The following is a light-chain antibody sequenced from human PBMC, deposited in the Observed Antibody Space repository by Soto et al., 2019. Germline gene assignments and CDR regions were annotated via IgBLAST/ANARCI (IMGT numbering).Light chain of an antibody. CDR1: QSVSDQ. CDR3: QQRRNWPWLT. Sequence: EIVLTQSPATLSFSPGERAPLSCRTSQSVSDQLAWFQQKPGQAPRLLIYDASNRATGIPARFSGSGYGTDFTLTISSLEPEDVAVYYCQQRRNWPWLTFGGGTKVEI. V-gene: IGKV3-11*01. CDR2: DAS. J-gene: IGKJ4*01.